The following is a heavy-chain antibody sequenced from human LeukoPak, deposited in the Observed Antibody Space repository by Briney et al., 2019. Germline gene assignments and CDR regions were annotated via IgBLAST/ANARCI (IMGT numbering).Heavy chain of an antibody. Sequence: GGSLRLSCAASGFTFRNSMISWVRQPPGKGLEWVTAISGSGGSTYYADSVKGRFSISRDNSKNTVYLQMNSLRAEDTAIYYCAKDKAPGSWHTPSDFWGQGTLVTVSS. D-gene: IGHD6-13*01. CDR3: AKDKAPGSWHTPSDF. CDR2: ISGSGGST. J-gene: IGHJ4*02. CDR1: GFTFRNSM. V-gene: IGHV3-23*01.